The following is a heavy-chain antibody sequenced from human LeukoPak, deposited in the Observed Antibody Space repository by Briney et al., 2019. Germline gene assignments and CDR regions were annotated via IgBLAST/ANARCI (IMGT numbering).Heavy chain of an antibody. CDR3: AKDIAAAGYYFDY. D-gene: IGHD6-13*01. V-gene: IGHV3-33*06. CDR2: IWYDGSNK. J-gene: IGHJ4*02. Sequence: PGGSLRLSCAASGFTFSSYGMHWVRQAPGKGLEWVAVIWYDGSNKYNADSAKGRFTISRDNSKNTLYLQMNSLRAEDTAVYYCAKDIAAAGYYFDYWGQGTLVTVSS. CDR1: GFTFSSYG.